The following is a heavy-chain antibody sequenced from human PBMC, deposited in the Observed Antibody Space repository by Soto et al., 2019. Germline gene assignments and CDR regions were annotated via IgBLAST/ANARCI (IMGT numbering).Heavy chain of an antibody. Sequence: PGGSLRLSCAASGFRFSDHYMTWIRQGPGKGLEWVSKISGSGTTTYYADSVKGRFTVSRDNAKNSLYLQMNSLRAEDTAVYYCAGDPYYYASDFWGQGTLVTVYS. V-gene: IGHV3-11*01. J-gene: IGHJ4*02. CDR2: ISGSGTTT. CDR3: AGDPYYYASDF. D-gene: IGHD3-10*01. CDR1: GFRFSDHY.